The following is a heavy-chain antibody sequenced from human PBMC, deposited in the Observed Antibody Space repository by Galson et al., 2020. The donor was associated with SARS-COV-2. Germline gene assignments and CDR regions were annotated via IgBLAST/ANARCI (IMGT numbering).Heavy chain of an antibody. Sequence: GGSLRLSCAASGFTFRSYAMHWVRQAPGKGLEWVAVISYDGRNKYYADSVKGRFTISRDNSKNTLYLQMNSLRAEDTAVYYCARGSINPVGATAYYYYGMDVWGQGTTVTVSS. CDR1: GFTFRSYA. CDR2: ISYDGRNK. V-gene: IGHV3-30-3*01. J-gene: IGHJ6*02. CDR3: ARGSINPVGATAYYYYGMDV. D-gene: IGHD1-26*01.